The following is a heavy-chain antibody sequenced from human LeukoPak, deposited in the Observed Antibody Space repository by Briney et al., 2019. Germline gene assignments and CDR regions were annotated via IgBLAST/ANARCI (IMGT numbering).Heavy chain of an antibody. Sequence: PGGSLRLSCVTSGFNFSDSWMNWVRRAPGKGLQWVASIKEGGSEKYYLDSVRGRFTISRDNAKNSLYLQMNSLRAEDTAVYYCAGGYSSGSGFDYWGQGTLVTVSS. J-gene: IGHJ4*02. CDR3: AGGYSSGSGFDY. D-gene: IGHD5-18*01. CDR2: IKEGGSEK. V-gene: IGHV3-7*04. CDR1: GFNFSDSW.